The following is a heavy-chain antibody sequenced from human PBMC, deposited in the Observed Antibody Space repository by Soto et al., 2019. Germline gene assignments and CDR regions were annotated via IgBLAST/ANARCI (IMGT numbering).Heavy chain of an antibody. CDR3: AASCVGCGGFNYYGMDV. D-gene: IGHD2-21*01. Sequence: QVQLQESGPGLVKPSQTLSLTCTVSGGSISSGGYYWSWIRQHPGKGLEWIGYIYYSGSTYYNPALKIRVTISVDTAKNQFSLKLGSVTAADTAVYYCAASCVGCGGFNYYGMDVWGQGTTVTVSS. CDR1: GGSISSGGYY. V-gene: IGHV4-31*03. CDR2: IYYSGST. J-gene: IGHJ6*02.